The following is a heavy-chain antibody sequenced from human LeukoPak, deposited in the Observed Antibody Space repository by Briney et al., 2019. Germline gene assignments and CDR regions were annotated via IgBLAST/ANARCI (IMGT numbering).Heavy chain of an antibody. D-gene: IGHD6-13*01. CDR3: AKDQWPAAAGLLFDY. J-gene: IGHJ4*02. Sequence: GGSLRLSCAASGFTVSSNYMSWVRQAPGKGLEWVSAISGSGGSTYYADSVKGRFTISRDNSKNTLYLQMNSLRAEDTAVYYCAKDQWPAAAGLLFDYWGQGTLVTVSS. CDR2: ISGSGGST. V-gene: IGHV3-23*01. CDR1: GFTVSSNY.